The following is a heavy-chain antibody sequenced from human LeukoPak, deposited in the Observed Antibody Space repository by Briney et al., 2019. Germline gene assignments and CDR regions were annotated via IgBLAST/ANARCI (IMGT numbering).Heavy chain of an antibody. J-gene: IGHJ6*03. D-gene: IGHD3-3*01. V-gene: IGHV1-18*01. CDR3: ARSPREIFGVVYYYYYYMDV. Sequence: ASVKVSCKASGYTFTSYGISWVRQAPGQGLEWMGWISAYNGNTNYAQKLQGRVTMTTDTSTSTAYMELRSLRSDDTAVYYCARSPREIFGVVYYYYYYMDVWGKGTTVTVSS. CDR2: ISAYNGNT. CDR1: GYTFTSYG.